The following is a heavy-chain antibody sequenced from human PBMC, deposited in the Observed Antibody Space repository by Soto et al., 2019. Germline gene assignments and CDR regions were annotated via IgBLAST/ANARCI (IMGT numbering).Heavy chain of an antibody. D-gene: IGHD2-8*01. CDR1: GFTFSNYG. J-gene: IGHJ6*02. Sequence: DSVKVSCKASGFTFSNYGLNWVRQAPGQGLEWMGWVSANNGHTNYAQNLQGRVSMTTETSTSTAYMELRGLRFDDTAVYYCARDIESVTGTHFFYYYAMDVWGQGTKVTVYS. CDR2: VSANNGHT. V-gene: IGHV1-18*01. CDR3: ARDIESVTGTHFFYYYAMDV.